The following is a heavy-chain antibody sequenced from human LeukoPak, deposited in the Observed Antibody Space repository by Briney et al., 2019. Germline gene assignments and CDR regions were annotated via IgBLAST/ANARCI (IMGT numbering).Heavy chain of an antibody. Sequence: GESLKISCKGSGYSFTSYWIGWVRQMPGKGLEWMGIIYPGDSDTRYSPSFQGQVTISADKSISTAYLQWSSLKASDTAMYYCARLRRLRFLEWLEAFDIWGQGTMVTVSS. CDR3: ARLRRLRFLEWLEAFDI. J-gene: IGHJ3*02. D-gene: IGHD3-3*01. V-gene: IGHV5-51*01. CDR1: GYSFTSYW. CDR2: IYPGDSDT.